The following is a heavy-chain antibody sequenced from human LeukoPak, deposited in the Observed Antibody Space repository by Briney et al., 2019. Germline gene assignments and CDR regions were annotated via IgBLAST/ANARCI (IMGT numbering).Heavy chain of an antibody. Sequence: PSETLSLTCAVYGGSFSGYYWSWIRQPPGKGLEWIGYIYYSGSTNYNPSLKSRVTISVDTSKNQFSLKLSSVTAADTAVYYCARDRVRASIAARLGVLGGLDYWGQGTLVTVSS. J-gene: IGHJ4*02. CDR1: GGSFSGYY. CDR2: IYYSGST. D-gene: IGHD6-6*01. V-gene: IGHV4-59*01. CDR3: ARDRVRASIAARLGVLGGLDY.